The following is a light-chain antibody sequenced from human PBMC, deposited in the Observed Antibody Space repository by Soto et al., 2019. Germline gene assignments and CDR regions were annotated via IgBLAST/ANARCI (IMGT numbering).Light chain of an antibody. Sequence: DIQMTQSPSSLSASVGDRVTITCQASQDISNYLSWYQQKPGKAPKLLIYDASNLETGVPSRFSGSESGTDFTFTISSLQPEDIATYYCQQYDNLPLTFGPGTKVDIK. J-gene: IGKJ3*01. CDR1: QDISNY. CDR3: QQYDNLPLT. V-gene: IGKV1-33*01. CDR2: DAS.